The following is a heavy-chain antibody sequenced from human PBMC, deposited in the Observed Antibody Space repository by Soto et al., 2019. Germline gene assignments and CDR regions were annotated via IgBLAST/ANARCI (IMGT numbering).Heavy chain of an antibody. D-gene: IGHD5-12*01. J-gene: IGHJ4*02. V-gene: IGHV1-3*01. CDR2: INAGNGNT. CDR3: ARQAEGDYNYGY. Sequence: QVQLVQSGAEVKKPGASVKVSCKASGYTFTSYAMHWVRQAPGQRLEWMGWINAGNGNTKYSQKFQGRVTITRDTSASTAYMELSSLRSEATAVYYCARQAEGDYNYGYWGQGTLVTVSS. CDR1: GYTFTSYA.